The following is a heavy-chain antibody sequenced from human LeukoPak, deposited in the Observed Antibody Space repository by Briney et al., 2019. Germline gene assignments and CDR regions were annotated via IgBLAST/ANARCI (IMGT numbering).Heavy chain of an antibody. V-gene: IGHV3-23*01. CDR3: AKDKLPIVVVSYPHYNWFDP. J-gene: IGHJ5*02. Sequence: GGSLRLSCTASGATFASYAMSWLREAPGRGLEWLSTVSARGDSTYYADSVKGRFTISRDNSKKTLYLQMNRLRAEDTAHYYCAKDKLPIVVVSYPHYNWFDPWGQGTLVTVSS. D-gene: IGHD2-21*01. CDR2: VSARGDST. CDR1: GATFASYA.